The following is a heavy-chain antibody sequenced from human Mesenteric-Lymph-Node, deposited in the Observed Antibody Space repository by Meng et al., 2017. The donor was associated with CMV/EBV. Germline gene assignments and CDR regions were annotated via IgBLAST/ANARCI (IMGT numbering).Heavy chain of an antibody. V-gene: IGHV3-21*01. D-gene: IGHD4-23*01. J-gene: IGHJ3*02. CDR2: ISSSSSYI. CDR3: ARRSVTPDAFDI. CDR1: GFTFSSYS. Sequence: CAASGFTFSSYSMNWVRQAPGKGLEWVSSISSSSSYIYYADSVKGRFTISRDNAKNSLYLQMNSLRAEDTAVYYCARRSVTPDAFDIWGQGTMVTVSS.